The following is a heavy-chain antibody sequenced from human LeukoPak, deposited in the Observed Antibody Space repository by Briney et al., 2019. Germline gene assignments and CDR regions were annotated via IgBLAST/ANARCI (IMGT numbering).Heavy chain of an antibody. CDR1: GYTFTRYD. J-gene: IGHJ3*02. V-gene: IGHV1-8*01. CDR2: MSPNSGNT. CDR3: ARGLSKTGTSEAFDI. D-gene: IGHD1-1*01. Sequence: ASVKVSCKASGYTFTRYDINWVRQATGQGLEWMGWMSPNSGNTGYAQKFQGRVTMTRNTSISTAYMELSSLRSEDTAVYYCARGLSKTGTSEAFDIWGQGTMVTVSS.